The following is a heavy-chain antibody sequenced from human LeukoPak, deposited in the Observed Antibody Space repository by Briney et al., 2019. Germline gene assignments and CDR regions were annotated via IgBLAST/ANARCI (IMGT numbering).Heavy chain of an antibody. CDR1: GYTFTSYG. Sequence: ASVKVSCKASGYTFTSYGISWVRQAPGQGLEWMGWISAYNGNTNYAQKLQGRVTMTTDTSTSTAYMELRSLRSDDTAVYYCARGYIPMVRGVIPLDYWGQGTLVTVSS. J-gene: IGHJ4*02. V-gene: IGHV1-18*01. CDR3: ARGYIPMVRGVIPLDY. D-gene: IGHD3-10*01. CDR2: ISAYNGNT.